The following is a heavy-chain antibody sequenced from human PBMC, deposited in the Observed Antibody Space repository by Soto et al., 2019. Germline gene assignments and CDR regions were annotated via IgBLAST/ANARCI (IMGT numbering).Heavy chain of an antibody. CDR2: IYYSGST. J-gene: IGHJ3*02. Sequence: SETLSLTCTVSGGSISSYYWSWIRQPPGKGLEWIGYIYYSGSTNYNPSLKSRVTISVDTSKNQFSLKLSSVTAADTAVYYCARVDVVVTAIRPEAFDIWGQGTMVTVSS. V-gene: IGHV4-59*01. CDR1: GGSISSYY. CDR3: ARVDVVVTAIRPEAFDI. D-gene: IGHD2-21*02.